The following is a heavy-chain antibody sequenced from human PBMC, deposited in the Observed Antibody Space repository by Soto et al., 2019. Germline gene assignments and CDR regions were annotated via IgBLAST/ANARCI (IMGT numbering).Heavy chain of an antibody. Sequence: ASVKVSCKASGYTFTTHAMHWVRQAPGQSLEWMGWIDGGTGQTKHSQRFQGRVNITRDTSASTAYMELSSLRSEDTAVYYCARGKGMEENYYYYGLDIWGQGTTVTVSS. CDR3: ARGKGMEENYYYYGLDI. V-gene: IGHV1-3*01. CDR1: GYTFTTHA. D-gene: IGHD1-1*01. J-gene: IGHJ6*02. CDR2: IDGGTGQT.